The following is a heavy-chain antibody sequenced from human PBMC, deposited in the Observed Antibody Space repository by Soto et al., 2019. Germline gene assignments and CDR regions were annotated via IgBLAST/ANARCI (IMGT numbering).Heavy chain of an antibody. D-gene: IGHD3-10*01. CDR3: ARDSYYGSGSYYDY. Sequence: QVPLVQSGAEVKKPGASMKVSCKASGYTFLTYGISWVRQAPGQGLEWMGWISAYNGNTNYAQKPQGRVTITTDTSTSTAYMELRSLRSEDTAVYYCARDSYYGSGSYYDYWGQGTLVTVSS. J-gene: IGHJ4*02. CDR1: GYTFLTYG. CDR2: ISAYNGNT. V-gene: IGHV1-18*01.